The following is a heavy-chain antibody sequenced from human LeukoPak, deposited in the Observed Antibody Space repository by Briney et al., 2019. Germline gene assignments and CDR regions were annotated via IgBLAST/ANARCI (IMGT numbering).Heavy chain of an antibody. CDR2: IYHSGST. CDR1: GGSISSYY. CDR3: ARVGPDSSGYYLNWFDP. D-gene: IGHD3-22*01. Sequence: NSSETLSLTCTVSGGSISSYYWSWIRQPPGKGLEWIGYIYHSGSTYYNPSLKSRVTISVDRSKNQFSLKLSSVTAADTAVYYCARVGPDSSGYYLNWFDPWGQGTLVTVSS. J-gene: IGHJ5*02. V-gene: IGHV4-59*12.